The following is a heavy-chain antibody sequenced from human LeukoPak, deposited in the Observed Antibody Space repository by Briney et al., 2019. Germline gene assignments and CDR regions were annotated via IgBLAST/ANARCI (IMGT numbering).Heavy chain of an antibody. V-gene: IGHV5-51*01. J-gene: IGHJ4*01. CDR2: IYPGDSDT. D-gene: IGHD2-15*01. CDR1: GDSSSSHW. Sequence: GESLKISCKGSGDSSSSHWIVCLRQLPGKDREWMGVIYPGDSDTTYSPSFQGQVTMSADKTISTVYLQVNSLKASDTALYYCERQTRQCSGGSCYSDLWGQGTLVTVSS. CDR3: ERQTRQCSGGSCYSDL.